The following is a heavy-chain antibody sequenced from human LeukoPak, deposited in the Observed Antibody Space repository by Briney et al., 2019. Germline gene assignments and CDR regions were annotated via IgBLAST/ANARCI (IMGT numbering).Heavy chain of an antibody. CDR1: GYTFTGYY. J-gene: IGHJ4*02. CDR2: INPNSGGT. CDR3: ALPPEQWLAPTHYFDY. D-gene: IGHD6-19*01. V-gene: IGHV1-2*02. Sequence: ASVKVSCKASGYTFTGYYMHWVRQAPGQGLEWMGWINPNSGGTNCAQKFQGRVTMTRDTSISTAYMELSRLRSDDTAVYYCALPPEQWLAPTHYFDYWGQGTLVTVSS.